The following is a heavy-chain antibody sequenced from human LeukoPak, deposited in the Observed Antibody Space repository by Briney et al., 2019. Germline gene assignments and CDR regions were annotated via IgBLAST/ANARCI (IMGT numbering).Heavy chain of an antibody. CDR2: IKSKIDGGTT. J-gene: IGHJ4*02. CDR3: TTHIVVVTALYYFDY. D-gene: IGHD2-21*02. V-gene: IGHV3-15*01. Sequence: GGSLRLSCAASEFTFSNAWMSWVRQAPGKGLEWVGRIKSKIDGGTTDYAAPVKGRFTISRDDSKNTLYLQMNSLKTEDTAVYYCTTHIVVVTALYYFDYWGQGTLVTVSS. CDR1: EFTFSNAW.